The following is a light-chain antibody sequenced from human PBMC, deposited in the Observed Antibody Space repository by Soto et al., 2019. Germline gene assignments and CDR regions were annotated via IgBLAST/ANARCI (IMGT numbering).Light chain of an antibody. CDR3: QQYGNSPKYT. J-gene: IGKJ2*01. CDR2: GAS. V-gene: IGKV3-20*01. Sequence: EIVLTQSPGTLSLSPGERATLSCRASQSVSTRYLAWYQQKPGQAPRLLIYGASSRATGIPDRFSGSGSGRDFTLTISRLEPEDFAVYYCQQYGNSPKYTFGQGTKLEI. CDR1: QSVSTRY.